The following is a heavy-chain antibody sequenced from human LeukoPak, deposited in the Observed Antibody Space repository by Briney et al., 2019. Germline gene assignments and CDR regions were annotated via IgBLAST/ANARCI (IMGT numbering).Heavy chain of an antibody. CDR2: INHSGST. J-gene: IGHJ4*02. Sequence: SETLSLTCAVYGGSFSGYYWSWIRQPPGKGLEWIGEINHSGSTNYNPSLKSRVTIPVDTSKNQFSLKLSSVTAADTAVYYCARGRSGSYVDYWGQGTLVTVSS. CDR3: ARGRSGSYVDY. V-gene: IGHV4-34*01. D-gene: IGHD1-26*01. CDR1: GGSFSGYY.